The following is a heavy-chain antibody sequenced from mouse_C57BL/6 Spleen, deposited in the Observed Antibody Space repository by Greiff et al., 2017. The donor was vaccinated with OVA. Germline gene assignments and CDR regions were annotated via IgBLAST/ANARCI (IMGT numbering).Heavy chain of an antibody. V-gene: IGHV1-52*01. Sequence: QVHVKQPGAELVRPGSSVKLSCKASGYTFTSYWMHWVKQRPIQGLEWIGNIDPSDSETHYNQKFKDKATLTVDKSSSTAYMQLSSLTSEDSAVYYCARLLRSYYAMDYWGQGTSVTVSS. J-gene: IGHJ4*01. CDR1: GYTFTSYW. D-gene: IGHD1-1*01. CDR2: IDPSDSET. CDR3: ARLLRSYYAMDY.